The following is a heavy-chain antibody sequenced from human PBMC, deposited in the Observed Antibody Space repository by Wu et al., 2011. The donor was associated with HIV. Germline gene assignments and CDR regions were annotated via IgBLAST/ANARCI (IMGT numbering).Heavy chain of an antibody. J-gene: IGHJ4*02. D-gene: IGHD6-19*01. Sequence: QFQLVQSGAEVKKPGASVKVSCKASGYTFNTYAISWVRQAPGQGLEWMGWISPYDGDTKYPQKLQGRVTMTTDTSTSTAYMELRSLRSDDTAVYYCARDDSSGWPEGFDYWGQGTLVTVSS. CDR1: GYTFNTYA. V-gene: IGHV1-18*01. CDR2: ISPYDGDT. CDR3: ARDDSSGWPEGFDY.